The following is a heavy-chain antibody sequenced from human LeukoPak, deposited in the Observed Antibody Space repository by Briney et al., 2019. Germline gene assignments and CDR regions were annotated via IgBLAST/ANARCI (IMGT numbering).Heavy chain of an antibody. J-gene: IGHJ2*01. D-gene: IGHD3-3*01. CDR3: ARDWRGYSDL. V-gene: IGHV3-48*03. Sequence: PGGSLTLSCAASGFTFSSYEMNWVRQAPGKGLEWVSYISNSGGTIYYADSVKGRFTISRDNAKNSLYLQMNSLRAEDTAVYYCARDWRGYSDLWGRGTVVTVSS. CDR1: GFTFSSYE. CDR2: ISNSGGTI.